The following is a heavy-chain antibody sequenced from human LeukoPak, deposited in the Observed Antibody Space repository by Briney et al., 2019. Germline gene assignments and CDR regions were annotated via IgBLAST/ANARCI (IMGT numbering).Heavy chain of an antibody. CDR2: ISSNGGSA. Sequence: PGGSLRLSCAASGFTFSSYGMHWVRQAPGKGLAYVSAISSNGGSAYYANSVKGRFTISRDNSKNTLYLQMGSLRVEDMAVYYCARAGSTIFGVVIPYGMDVWGQGTTVTVSS. CDR3: ARAGSTIFGVVIPYGMDV. J-gene: IGHJ6*02. D-gene: IGHD3-3*01. V-gene: IGHV3-64*01. CDR1: GFTFSSYG.